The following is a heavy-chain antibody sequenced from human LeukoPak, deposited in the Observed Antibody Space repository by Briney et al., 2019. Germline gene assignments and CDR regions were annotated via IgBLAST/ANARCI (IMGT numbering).Heavy chain of an antibody. V-gene: IGHV4-34*01. D-gene: IGHD2-8*02. J-gene: IGHJ3*02. CDR3: AREVCTGGHCSDAFDI. CDR2: INHSGST. Sequence: SETLSLTCAVYVGSFSGYYWSWIRQPPGKGLEWIGEINHSGSTNYNPSPKSRVTISVDTSKNQFSLKLSPVTAADTAVYFCAREVCTGGHCSDAFDIWGQGTMVTVSS. CDR1: VGSFSGYY.